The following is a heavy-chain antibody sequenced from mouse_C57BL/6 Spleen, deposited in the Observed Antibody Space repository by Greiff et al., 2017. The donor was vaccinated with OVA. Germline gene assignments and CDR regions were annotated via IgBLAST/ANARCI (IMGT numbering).Heavy chain of an antibody. J-gene: IGHJ1*03. Sequence: VQLKQSGPELVKPGASVKISCKASGYSFTGYYMNWVKQSPEKSLEWIGEINPSTGGTTYNQKFKAKATLTVDKSSSTAYMQLKSLTSEDSAVYYCARGGFDVWGTGTTVTVSS. CDR3: ARGGFDV. CDR1: GYSFTGYY. V-gene: IGHV1-42*01. CDR2: INPSTGGT. D-gene: IGHD1-1*02.